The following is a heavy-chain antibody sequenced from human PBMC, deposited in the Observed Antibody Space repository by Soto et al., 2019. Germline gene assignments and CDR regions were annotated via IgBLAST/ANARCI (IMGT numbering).Heavy chain of an antibody. CDR2: IYYSGST. Sequence: PSETLSLTCTVSGGSISSSSYYWGWIRQPPGKGLELIWSIYYSGSTYYNPSLKSRVTISVDTSKNQFSLKLSSVTAADTAVYYCAGYYGSGSWNYYYYMDVWGKGTTVTVSS. V-gene: IGHV4-39*01. D-gene: IGHD3-10*01. CDR1: GGSISSSSYY. CDR3: AGYYGSGSWNYYYYMDV. J-gene: IGHJ6*03.